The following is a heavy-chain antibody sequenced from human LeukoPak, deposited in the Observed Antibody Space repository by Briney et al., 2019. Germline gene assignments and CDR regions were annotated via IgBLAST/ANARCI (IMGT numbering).Heavy chain of an antibody. J-gene: IGHJ4*02. CDR2: VNPNSGGT. D-gene: IGHD1-1*01. V-gene: IGHV1-2*02. Sequence: GASVKVSCTASGYTFAGYYMHWVRQAPGQGLEWMGWVNPNSGGTNYAQKFQGRVTMTTESNTRTAYLDVRSLRSDDTAVYYCARDGVHSGTTDFWGQGTLITVAS. CDR3: ARDGVHSGTTDF. CDR1: GYTFAGYY.